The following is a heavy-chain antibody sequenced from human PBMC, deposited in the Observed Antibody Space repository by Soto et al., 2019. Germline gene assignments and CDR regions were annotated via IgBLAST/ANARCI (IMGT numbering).Heavy chain of an antibody. CDR2: ISGSGGST. J-gene: IGHJ6*03. CDR3: AKGIRRQPLFDYYMDV. Sequence: PGGSLRLSCAASGFTFSSYAMSWVRQAPGKGLEWVSAISGSGGSTYYADSVKGRFTISRDNSKNTLYLQMNSLRAEDAAVYYCAKGIRRQPLFDYYMDVWGKGTTVTVSS. D-gene: IGHD3-16*01. CDR1: GFTFSSYA. V-gene: IGHV3-23*01.